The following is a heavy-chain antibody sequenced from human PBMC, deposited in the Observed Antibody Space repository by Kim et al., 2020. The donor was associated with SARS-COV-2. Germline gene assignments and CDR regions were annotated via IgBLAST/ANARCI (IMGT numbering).Heavy chain of an antibody. CDR1: GGSFSGYY. Sequence: SETLSLTCAVYGGSFSGYYWSWIRQPPGKGLEWIGEISHSGNTNYNPSLKSRVTMSVDTSKNQFSLKLSSVTAADTAMYYCARGSYYDFRLNFDYWGQGALVTVSS. D-gene: IGHD3-3*01. CDR2: ISHSGNT. J-gene: IGHJ4*02. CDR3: ARGSYYDFRLNFDY. V-gene: IGHV4-34*01.